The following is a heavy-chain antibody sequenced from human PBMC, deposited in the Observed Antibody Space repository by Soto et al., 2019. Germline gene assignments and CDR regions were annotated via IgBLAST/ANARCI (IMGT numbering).Heavy chain of an antibody. CDR2: IRSKAYGGTT. V-gene: IGHV3-49*03. J-gene: IGHJ5*02. Sequence: GGSLRLSCTASGFTFGDYAMSWFRQAPGKGLEWVGFIRSKAYGGTTEYAASVKGRFTISRDDSKSIAYLQMNSLKTEDTAVYYCTRDSKHGWIQLWAPPDWFDPWGQGTLVTVSS. CDR1: GFTFGDYA. CDR3: TRDSKHGWIQLWAPPDWFDP. D-gene: IGHD5-18*01.